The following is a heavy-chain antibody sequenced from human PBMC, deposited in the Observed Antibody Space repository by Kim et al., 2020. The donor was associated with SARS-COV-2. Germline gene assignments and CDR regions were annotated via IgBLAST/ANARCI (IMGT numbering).Heavy chain of an antibody. D-gene: IGHD6-13*01. CDR1: GYTFTSYA. J-gene: IGHJ6*02. V-gene: IGHV7-4-1*02. CDR2: INTNTGNP. CDR3: AITLGVAAEEGGVYGMDV. Sequence: ASVKVSCKASGYTFTSYAMNWVRQAPGQGLEWMGWINTNTGNPTYAQGFTGRFVFSLDTSVSTAYLQISSLKAEDTAVYYCAITLGVAAEEGGVYGMDVWGQGTTVTVSS.